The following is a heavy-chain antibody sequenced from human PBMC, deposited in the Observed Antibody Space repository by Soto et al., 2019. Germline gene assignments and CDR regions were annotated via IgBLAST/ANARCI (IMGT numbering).Heavy chain of an antibody. CDR1: GFTFSSYS. CDR2: ISSSSSYI. D-gene: IGHD6-6*01. Sequence: EVQLVESGGGLVKPGGSLRLSCAASGFTFSSYSMNWVRQAPGKGLEWVSSISSSSSYIYYADSVKGRFTISRDNAKNSLYLQMNSLRDEDTAVYYCAKSSSGNSYIWGQGTMVTVSS. J-gene: IGHJ3*02. CDR3: AKSSSGNSYI. V-gene: IGHV3-21*01.